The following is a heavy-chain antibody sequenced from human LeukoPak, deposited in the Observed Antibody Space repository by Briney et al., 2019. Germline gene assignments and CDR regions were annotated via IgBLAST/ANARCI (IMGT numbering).Heavy chain of an antibody. D-gene: IGHD2-2*01. V-gene: IGHV4-59*08. CDR3: ARTRTQVHSTSYMDV. Sequence: PSETLSLTCNVSGDSISSDYWSWIRQPPGKSLEWVGFIFYSGTTNSNPSLQSRVTISVDTSKNQFSLKLSSVTAADTAVYYCARTRTQVHSTSYMDVWGKGITVTVSS. CDR2: IFYSGTT. CDR1: GDSISSDY. J-gene: IGHJ6*03.